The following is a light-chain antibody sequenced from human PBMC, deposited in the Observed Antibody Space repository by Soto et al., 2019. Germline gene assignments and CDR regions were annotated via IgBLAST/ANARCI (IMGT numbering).Light chain of an antibody. V-gene: IGKV3-15*01. CDR1: QSVRSS. Sequence: EIVMTQSPATLSVSPGERASLSCRASQSVRSSLAWYQQKPGQAPRLLIYGASTRATGFPARFSGSGSGTDFTLTISSLQSEDFAVYYCQHYNYWPPKTFGQGTKVDI. CDR2: GAS. CDR3: QHYNYWPPKT. J-gene: IGKJ1*01.